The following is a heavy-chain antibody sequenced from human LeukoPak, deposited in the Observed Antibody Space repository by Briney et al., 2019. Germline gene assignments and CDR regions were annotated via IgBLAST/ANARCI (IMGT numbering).Heavy chain of an antibody. CDR3: ARDWNHCSGGSCPRGTIQH. CDR2: INPKSAGT. V-gene: IGHV1-2*02. CDR1: GYTFTGYY. J-gene: IGHJ1*01. D-gene: IGHD2-15*01. Sequence: ASVKVSCKASGYTFTGYYMHWVRQAPGQGLEWMGWINPKSAGTNYAQKFQGRVTMTRDTSISTAYMELSRLRSDDTAVYYCARDWNHCSGGSCPRGTIQHWGQGTLVTVSS.